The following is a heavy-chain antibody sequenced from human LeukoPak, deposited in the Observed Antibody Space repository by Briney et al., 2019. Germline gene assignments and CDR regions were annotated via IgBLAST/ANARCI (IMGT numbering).Heavy chain of an antibody. D-gene: IGHD3-10*02. J-gene: IGHJ4*02. CDR2: INPNSGGA. CDR1: GYTFTGYY. V-gene: IGHV1-2*02. CDR3: ARDWDSRFGELSLFFDY. Sequence: ASVTVSCKASGYTFTGYYMHWVRQAPGQGLEWMGWINPNSGGANYAQKFQGRVTMTRDTSISTAYMELSRLRSDDTAVYYCARDWDSRFGELSLFFDYWGQGTLVTVSS.